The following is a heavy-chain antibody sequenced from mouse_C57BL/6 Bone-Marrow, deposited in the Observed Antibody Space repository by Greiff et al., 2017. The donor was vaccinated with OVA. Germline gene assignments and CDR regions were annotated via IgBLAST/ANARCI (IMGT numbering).Heavy chain of an antibody. CDR2: ISNGGGST. Sequence: DVHLVESGGGLVQPGGSLKLSCAASGFTFSDYYMYWVRQTPEKRLEWVAFISNGGGSTYYPDTVKGRFTISRDNAKNTLYLQMSRLRSEDTAMYYCARSHHYYSSRYFDVWGTGTTVTVSS. CDR1: GFTFSDYY. D-gene: IGHD1-1*01. J-gene: IGHJ1*03. V-gene: IGHV5-12*01. CDR3: ARSHHYYSSRYFDV.